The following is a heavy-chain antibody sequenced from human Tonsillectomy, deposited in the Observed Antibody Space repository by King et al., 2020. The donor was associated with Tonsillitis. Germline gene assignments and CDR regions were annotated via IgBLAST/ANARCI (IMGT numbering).Heavy chain of an antibody. CDR1: GFTFKTYD. CDR3: AKDKGAAYYDSGRGAFGI. Sequence: VQLVESGGGLVKPGGALRLSCRSSGFTFKTYDLNWVRQAPGKGLEWVASISGSTSFIYYADSVKGRFTISSDNAKNLLYLQMDSLRAEDTAVYYCAKDKGAAYYDSGRGAFGIWGQGTMVTVSS. CDR2: ISGSTSFI. D-gene: IGHD3-9*01. V-gene: IGHV3-21*01. J-gene: IGHJ3*02.